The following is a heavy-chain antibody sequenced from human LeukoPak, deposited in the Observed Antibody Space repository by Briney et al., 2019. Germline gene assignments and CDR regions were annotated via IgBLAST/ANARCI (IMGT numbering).Heavy chain of an antibody. CDR2: ISYDGSNK. J-gene: IGHJ4*02. Sequence: GGSLRLSCAAPGFTFSSYAMHWVRQAPGKGLEWVAVISYDGSNKYYADSVKGRFTISRDNSKNTLYLQMNSLRAEDTAVYYCARASYYYDSIGADYWGQGTLVTVSS. D-gene: IGHD3-22*01. CDR1: GFTFSSYA. CDR3: ARASYYYDSIGADY. V-gene: IGHV3-30-3*01.